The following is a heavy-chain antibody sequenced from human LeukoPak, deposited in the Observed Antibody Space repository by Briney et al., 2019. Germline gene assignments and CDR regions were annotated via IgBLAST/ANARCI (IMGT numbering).Heavy chain of an antibody. CDR2: IYSGGST. Sequence: TSETLSLTCTVTGGSITGSSHYWGWIRQPPGKGLEWIGSIYSGGSTYYNPSLNGRVSVSLDASQNQFSLKLSSVTAADMAVYYCARFRSGGYLFDYWGQGTLVTVSS. CDR1: GGSITGSSHY. J-gene: IGHJ4*02. V-gene: IGHV4-39*07. D-gene: IGHD4-23*01. CDR3: ARFRSGGYLFDY.